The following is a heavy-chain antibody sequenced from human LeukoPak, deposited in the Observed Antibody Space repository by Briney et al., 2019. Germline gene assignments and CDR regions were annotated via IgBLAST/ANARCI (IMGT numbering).Heavy chain of an antibody. D-gene: IGHD2-15*01. CDR1: GDSISSYY. J-gene: IGHJ5*02. Sequence: SETLSLTCTVSGDSISSYYWSWIRQPAGKGLEWIGRIYTSGNTNYNPSLKSRVTMSLDTSKSQFSLKLSSVTAADTAVYYCARWVGTGYCSGGTCYNWFDPWGQGTLVTVSS. CDR2: IYTSGNT. CDR3: ARWVGTGYCSGGTCYNWFDP. V-gene: IGHV4-4*07.